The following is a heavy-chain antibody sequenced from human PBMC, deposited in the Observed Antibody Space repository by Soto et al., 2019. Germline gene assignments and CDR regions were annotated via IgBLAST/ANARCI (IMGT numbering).Heavy chain of an antibody. J-gene: IGHJ4*02. CDR1: GFTFKNYG. CDR3: ARDAYYYDSGGDFEGGYFDY. D-gene: IGHD3-22*01. CDR2: ILYDGSYK. Sequence: QVELVESGGGVVQPGRSLRLFCAVSGFTFKNYGMHWVRQAPGKGLEWVAVILYDGSYKYYADSVQARFTISRDNSKNTLYLQMNSLRAEDTAVYYCARDAYYYDSGGDFEGGYFDYWGQGALVTVSS. V-gene: IGHV3-30*03.